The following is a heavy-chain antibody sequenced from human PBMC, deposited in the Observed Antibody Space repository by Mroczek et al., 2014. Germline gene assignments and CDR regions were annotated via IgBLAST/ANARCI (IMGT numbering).Heavy chain of an antibody. CDR1: GGSISSSSYH. Sequence: QVQLQESGPGLVKPSGTLSLTCTVSGGSISSSSYHWGWIRQPPGKGLEWIGSIYYSGRTYYNPSLKSRVTISVDTSKNQFSLKLSSVTAADTAVYYCARTYYYDSSGYSPFDYWGQGTLVTVSS. J-gene: IGHJ4*02. CDR3: ARTYYYDSSGYSPFDY. D-gene: IGHD3-22*01. CDR2: IYYSGRT. V-gene: IGHV4-39*01.